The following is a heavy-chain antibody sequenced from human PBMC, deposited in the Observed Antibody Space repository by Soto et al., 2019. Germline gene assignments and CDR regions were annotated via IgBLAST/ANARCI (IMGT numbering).Heavy chain of an antibody. CDR2: ISGSGGST. Sequence: GGSLRLSCAASGFTFSSYAMSWVRQAPGKGLEWVSAISGSGGSTYYADSVKGRFTISRDNSKNTLYLQMNSLRAEDTAVYYCAKGTQNSINYYYYYMDVWGKGTTVTVSS. CDR3: AKGTQNSINYYYYYMDV. D-gene: IGHD1-7*01. CDR1: GFTFSSYA. J-gene: IGHJ6*03. V-gene: IGHV3-23*01.